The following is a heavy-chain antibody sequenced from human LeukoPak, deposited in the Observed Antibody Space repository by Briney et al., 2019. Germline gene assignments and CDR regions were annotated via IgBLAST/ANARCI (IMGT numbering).Heavy chain of an antibody. J-gene: IGHJ5*02. CDR2: IYHSGST. Sequence: SETLSLTCAVSGGSISSSNWWSWVRQPPGKGLEWIGEIYHSGSTNYNPSLKSRVTISVDTSKNQFSLKLSSVTAADTAVYYCARQYITMIVVVITSRWFDPWGQGTLVTVSS. D-gene: IGHD3-22*01. CDR3: ARQYITMIVVVITSRWFDP. CDR1: GGSISSSNW. V-gene: IGHV4-4*02.